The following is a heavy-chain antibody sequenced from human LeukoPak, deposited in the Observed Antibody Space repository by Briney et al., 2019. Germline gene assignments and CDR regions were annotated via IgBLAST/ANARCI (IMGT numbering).Heavy chain of an antibody. V-gene: IGHV3-53*01. Sequence: GGSLRLSCAASGFTFSSYAMAWVRQAPGKGLEWVSVIYSGGTTYYADSVKGRFTISRDNSKNTLYLQMNSLRAEDTAVYYCAREGSYDSSTMWYFDSWGQGTLVTVSS. D-gene: IGHD3-22*01. CDR1: GFTFSSYA. J-gene: IGHJ4*02. CDR3: AREGSYDSSTMWYFDS. CDR2: IYSGGTT.